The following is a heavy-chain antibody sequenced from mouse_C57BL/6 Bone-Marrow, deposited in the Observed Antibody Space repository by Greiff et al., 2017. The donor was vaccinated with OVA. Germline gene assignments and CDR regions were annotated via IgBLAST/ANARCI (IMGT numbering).Heavy chain of an antibody. V-gene: IGHV1-63*01. CDR3: ARDGNYGYAMDY. J-gene: IGHJ4*01. CDR2: IYPGGGYT. D-gene: IGHD2-1*01. Sequence: QVQLQQSGAELVRPGTSVKMSCKASGYTFTNYWIGWAKQRPGHGLEWIGDIYPGGGYTNYNEKFKGKATLTADKSSSTAYMQFSSLTSEDAAIYYCARDGNYGYAMDYWGQGTSVTVSS. CDR1: GYTFTNYW.